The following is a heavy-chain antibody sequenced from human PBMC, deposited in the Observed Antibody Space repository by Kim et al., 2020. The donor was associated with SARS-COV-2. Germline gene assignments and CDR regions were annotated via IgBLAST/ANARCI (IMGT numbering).Heavy chain of an antibody. D-gene: IGHD2-21*02. CDR3: ARHRAHIVVVTAIFFWFDP. Sequence: SETLSLTCTVSGGSISSSSYYWGWIRQPPGKGLEWIGSIYYSGSTYYNPSLKSRVTISVDTSKNQFSLKLSSVTAADTAVYYCARHRAHIVVVTAIFFWFDPWGQGTLVTVSS. CDR1: GGSISSSSYY. J-gene: IGHJ5*02. V-gene: IGHV4-39*01. CDR2: IYYSGST.